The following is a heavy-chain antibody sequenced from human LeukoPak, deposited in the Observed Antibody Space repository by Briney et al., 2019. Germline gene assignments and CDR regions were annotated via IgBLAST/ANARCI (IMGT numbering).Heavy chain of an antibody. V-gene: IGHV4-59*01. D-gene: IGHD3-10*01. CDR1: GGSISSYY. CDR2: IYYSGST. CDR3: ARDLGYYYGSGSLDY. J-gene: IGHJ4*02. Sequence: SETLSLTCTVSGGSISSYYWSWIRQPPGKGLEWIGYIYYSGSTNYNPSLKSRVTISVDTSKNQFSLKLSSVTAADTAVYYCARDLGYYYGSGSLDYWGQGTLVTVSS.